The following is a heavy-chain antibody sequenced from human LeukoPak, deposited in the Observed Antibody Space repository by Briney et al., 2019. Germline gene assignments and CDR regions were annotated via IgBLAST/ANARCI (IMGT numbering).Heavy chain of an antibody. V-gene: IGHV4-31*11. D-gene: IGHD3-22*01. CDR3: ARDMGLYFYDTSGPDAFDI. CDR1: GGSFSGYY. CDR2: IYYSGHIYYSGNT. Sequence: SETLSLTCAVYGGSFSGYYWSWIRQYPGKGLEWIGHIYYSGHIYYSGNTYYNPSLKSRVIISVDTSNNQFSLKVSSVTAADTAVYYCARDMGLYFYDTSGPDAFDIWGQGTMVIVSS. J-gene: IGHJ3*02.